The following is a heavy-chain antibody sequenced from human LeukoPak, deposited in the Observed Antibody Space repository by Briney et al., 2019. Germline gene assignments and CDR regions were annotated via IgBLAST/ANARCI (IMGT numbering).Heavy chain of an antibody. CDR2: INSDGSST. V-gene: IGHV3-74*01. J-gene: IGHJ4*02. CDR3: ARGAGYNYPYYFDY. D-gene: IGHD5-24*01. CDR1: GFTFSSYW. Sequence: GGSLRLSCAASGFTFSSYWMHWVRQAPGKGLVWVSRINSDGSSTSYADSVKGRFTISRDNSKNTLYLQMNSLRAEDTAVYYCARGAGYNYPYYFDYWGQGTLVTVSS.